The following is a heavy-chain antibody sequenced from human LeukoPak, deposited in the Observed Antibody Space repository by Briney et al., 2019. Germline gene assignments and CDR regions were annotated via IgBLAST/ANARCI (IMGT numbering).Heavy chain of an antibody. CDR2: IYYSGST. CDR3: ARLKGRWLQSRAFDI. CDR1: VGSISSSSYY. D-gene: IGHD5-24*01. V-gene: IGHV4-39*01. J-gene: IGHJ3*02. Sequence: SETLSLTCTVSVGSISSSSYYWGWIRQPPGEGLEWIGSIYYSGSTYYNPSLKSRVTISVDTYKNQFSLKLSSVTAADTAVYYCARLKGRWLQSRAFDIWGQGTMVTVSS.